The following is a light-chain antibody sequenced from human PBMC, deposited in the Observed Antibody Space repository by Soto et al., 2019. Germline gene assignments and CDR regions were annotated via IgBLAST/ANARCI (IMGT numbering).Light chain of an antibody. CDR2: EGS. Sequence: QPVLTQPASVSGSPGQSITISCTGTSSDVGSYNLVSWYQQHPGKAPKLMIYEGSKRPSGVSNRFSGSKSANTASLTISGLQAEDEADYYCCSDAGSRVFGGGTKVTVL. CDR3: CSDAGSRV. J-gene: IGLJ3*02. V-gene: IGLV2-23*01. CDR1: SSDVGSYNL.